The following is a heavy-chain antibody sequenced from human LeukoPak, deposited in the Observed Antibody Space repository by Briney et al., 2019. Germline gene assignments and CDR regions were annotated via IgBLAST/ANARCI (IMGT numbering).Heavy chain of an antibody. CDR2: IYYSGST. V-gene: IGHV4-39*01. CDR1: GGSISSSRYF. Sequence: PSETPSLTCTVSGGSISSSRYFWGWIRQPPGKGLEWIGSIYYSGSTYYNPSLESRVTISVDTSKNQFSLKLNSVTAADTALYYCARHGGLKYGGYEKRFDYWGQGTLVTVSS. CDR3: ARHGGLKYGGYEKRFDY. D-gene: IGHD5-12*01. J-gene: IGHJ4*02.